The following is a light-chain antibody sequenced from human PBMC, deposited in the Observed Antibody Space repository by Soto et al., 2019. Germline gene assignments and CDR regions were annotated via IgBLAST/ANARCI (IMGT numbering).Light chain of an antibody. J-gene: IGKJ1*01. CDR2: DAS. CDR1: QSVSVH. V-gene: IGKV3-11*01. Sequence: EIGLTQSRGTLSLSPGERATRACRASQSVSVHLAWYQQKPGQAPRLLIYDASNRATGIPARFSGSGSGTDFTLTISSLEPEDFAVYHCVQRTTWPWTCGQGSKVEIK. CDR3: VQRTTWPWT.